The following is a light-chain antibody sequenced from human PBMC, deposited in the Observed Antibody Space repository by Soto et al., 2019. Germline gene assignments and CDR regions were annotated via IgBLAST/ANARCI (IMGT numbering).Light chain of an antibody. CDR1: QSISIY. V-gene: IGKV1-39*01. CDR2: AAS. CDR3: QQSSSTPPFT. Sequence: DIPMTQSPSSLSASAGDRVTITCRASQSISIYLNWYQQKPGKAPKLLIYAASSLQSGVPSRFSADGSGTDFTLTISSLQPEDFATYYCQQSSSTPPFTFGPGTKVDIK. J-gene: IGKJ3*01.